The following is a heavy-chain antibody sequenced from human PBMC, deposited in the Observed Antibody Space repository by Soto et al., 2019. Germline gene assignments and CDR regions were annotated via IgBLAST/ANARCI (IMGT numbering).Heavy chain of an antibody. V-gene: IGHV3-30*03. CDR3: ARWYYDLIPDY. Sequence: QVQLVESGGGVVQPGRSLRLSCAVSGFTFSSYGMHWVRQAPGKGLEWVAVISYDGSNKYYADSVKGRFTISRDNSKNTLYLQMNSLRAEDTAVYYCARWYYDLIPDYWGQGTLVTVSS. J-gene: IGHJ4*02. D-gene: IGHD3-3*01. CDR2: ISYDGSNK. CDR1: GFTFSSYG.